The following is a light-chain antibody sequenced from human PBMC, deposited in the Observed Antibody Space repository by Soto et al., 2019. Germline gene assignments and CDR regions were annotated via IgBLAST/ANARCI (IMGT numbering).Light chain of an antibody. V-gene: IGKV1-39*01. J-gene: IGKJ1*01. CDR3: QQSYSTPWT. CDR1: QTISTY. CDR2: GAS. Sequence: DIQMTQSPPSLSASVGDSVTITCRASQTISTYLNWYQQKPGRAPKLLIYGASSLQSGVPSRFTGSGSGTDFALTISSLQPEDFATYHCQQSYSTPWTFGQGTKVEVK.